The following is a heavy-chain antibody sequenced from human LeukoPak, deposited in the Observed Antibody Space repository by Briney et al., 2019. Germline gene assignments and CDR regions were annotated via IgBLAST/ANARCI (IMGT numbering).Heavy chain of an antibody. Sequence: SETLSLTCRVCGYSISRCYYWGWIRQPPGKGLEWIGSIYHSGSTYYNPSPKSRVTISVDTSENQFSLKLSSVTAADTAVYYCATMVRGVNFDYWGQGTLVTVFS. CDR3: ATMVRGVNFDY. J-gene: IGHJ4*02. D-gene: IGHD3-10*01. CDR1: GYSISRCYY. CDR2: IYHSGST. V-gene: IGHV4-38-2*01.